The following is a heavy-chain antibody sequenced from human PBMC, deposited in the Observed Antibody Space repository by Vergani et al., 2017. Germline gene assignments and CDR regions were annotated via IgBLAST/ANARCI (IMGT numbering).Heavy chain of an antibody. CDR1: GYTFVNHP. V-gene: IGHV1-18*04. D-gene: IGHD5-24*01. J-gene: IGHJ4*02. Sequence: QAQLGQSDSEVKKPGDSVTLSCKTSGYTFVNHPITWVRQAPGQGLEWMGWISPYNHKKLYSQKVEGRVTMTSDTSSSTVFLELRRLTSDHTAIYYCARSQMATNDFDLWGRGTLVTVSS. CDR3: ARSQMATNDFDL. CDR2: ISPYNHKK.